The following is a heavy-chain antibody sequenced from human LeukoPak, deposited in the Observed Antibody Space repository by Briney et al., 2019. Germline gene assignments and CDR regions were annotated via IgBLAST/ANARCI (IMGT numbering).Heavy chain of an antibody. V-gene: IGHV3-64D*06. CDR1: GFTFSSYA. Sequence: GGSLRLSCSASGFTFSSYAMHWVRQAPGKGLEYVSAIVSNAGSTYYADSVKGRFTISRDNSKNTLYLQMSSLRPEDTAVYYCARGRAYSGYDPADYWGQGTLVTVSS. J-gene: IGHJ4*02. CDR2: IVSNAGST. CDR3: ARGRAYSGYDPADY. D-gene: IGHD5-12*01.